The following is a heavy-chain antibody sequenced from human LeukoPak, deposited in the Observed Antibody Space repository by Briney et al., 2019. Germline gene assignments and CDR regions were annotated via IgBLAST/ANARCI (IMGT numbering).Heavy chain of an antibody. Sequence: GASVKVSCKASGYAFISYDINWVRQATGQGLEWMGWMNPNSGNTGYAQKFQGRVTMTRNTSISTAYMELSSLRSEDTAVYYCARGGGGSYFVDAFDIWGQGTMVTVSS. CDR2: MNPNSGNT. V-gene: IGHV1-8*01. D-gene: IGHD1-26*01. J-gene: IGHJ3*02. CDR3: ARGGGGSYFVDAFDI. CDR1: GYAFISYD.